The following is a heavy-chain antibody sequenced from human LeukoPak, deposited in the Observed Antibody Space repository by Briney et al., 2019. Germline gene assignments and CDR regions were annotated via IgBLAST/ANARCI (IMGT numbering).Heavy chain of an antibody. CDR1: GFTFSVAW. CDR3: ITEPPGVVF. D-gene: IGHD7-27*01. CDR2: IKSNTDGRAT. V-gene: IGHV3-15*01. Sequence: GGSLRLSCAASGFTFSVAWMNWVRQAPGKGLEWVGRIKSNTDGRATDYAAPVKDRFTISRNDSEKTLYLQMNSLKTEDTAVYYCITEPPGVVFWGQGTLVTVPS. J-gene: IGHJ4*02.